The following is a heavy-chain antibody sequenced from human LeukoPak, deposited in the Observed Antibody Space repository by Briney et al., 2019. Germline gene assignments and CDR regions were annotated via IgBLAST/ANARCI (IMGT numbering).Heavy chain of an antibody. J-gene: IGHJ4*02. Sequence: GGSLRLSGVGSGFSFSDAWMSWVRQAPGKGLEWVGRIESKSDGGTIDYAAPVKGRFTISRDDSRNTLYLQMNSLKTEDTAVYYCTTRRQDGWWGQGTLVTVS. CDR3: TTRRQDGW. D-gene: IGHD2-15*01. CDR1: GFSFSDAW. V-gene: IGHV3-15*04. CDR2: IESKSDGGTI.